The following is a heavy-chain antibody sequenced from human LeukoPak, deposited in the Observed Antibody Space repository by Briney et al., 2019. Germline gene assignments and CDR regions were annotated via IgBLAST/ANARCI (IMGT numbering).Heavy chain of an antibody. D-gene: IGHD4-23*01. CDR1: GGSISSYY. V-gene: IGHV4-39*01. CDR2: IYYSGST. J-gene: IGHJ3*02. Sequence: SETLSLTCTVSGGSISSYYWGWIRQPPGKGLEWIGSIYYSGSTYYNPSLKSRVTMSVDTSKNQFSLKLSSVTAADTAVYYCARPGLGDYGGNQEDAFDIWGQGTMVTVSS. CDR3: ARPGLGDYGGNQEDAFDI.